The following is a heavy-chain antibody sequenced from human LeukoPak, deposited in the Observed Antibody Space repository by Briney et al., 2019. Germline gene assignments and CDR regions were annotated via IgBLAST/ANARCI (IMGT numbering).Heavy chain of an antibody. J-gene: IGHJ6*02. CDR3: ARHGRLYGSGRHYYYYGMDV. CDR1: GYSFTSYW. V-gene: IGHV5-51*01. Sequence: GESLKISCKGSGYSFTSYWIGWVRQMPGKGLEWMGIIYPGDSDTRYSPSFQGQVTISADKSISTAYLQWSSLKASDTAIYYCARHGRLYGSGRHYYYYGMDVWGQGTTVTVSS. CDR2: IYPGDSDT. D-gene: IGHD3-10*01.